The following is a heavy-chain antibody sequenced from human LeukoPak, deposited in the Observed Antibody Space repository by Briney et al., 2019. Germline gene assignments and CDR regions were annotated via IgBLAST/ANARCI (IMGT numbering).Heavy chain of an antibody. CDR1: GFTVSSNY. CDR3: AREYSGSYSGYYFDY. CDR2: IYSGGST. J-gene: IGHJ4*02. D-gene: IGHD1-26*01. V-gene: IGHV3-66*01. Sequence: GGSLRLSCAVSGFTVSSNYMSWVRQAPGKGLEWVSVIYSGGSTYYADSVKGRFTISRDNSKNTLYLQMNSLRAEDTAVYYCAREYSGSYSGYYFDYWGQGTLVTVSS.